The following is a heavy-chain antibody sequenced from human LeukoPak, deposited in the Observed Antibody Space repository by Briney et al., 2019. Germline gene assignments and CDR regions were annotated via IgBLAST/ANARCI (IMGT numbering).Heavy chain of an antibody. CDR1: GGSISSSSYY. V-gene: IGHV4-39*07. CDR2: IYYSGST. J-gene: IGHJ5*02. Sequence: PSETLSLTCTVSGGSISSSSYYWGWIRQPPGKGLEWIGSIYYSGSTYYNPSLKSRVTISVGTSKNQFSLKLSSVTAADTAVYYCARGVVPAARPDWFDPWGQGILVTVSS. CDR3: ARGVVPAARPDWFDP. D-gene: IGHD2-2*01.